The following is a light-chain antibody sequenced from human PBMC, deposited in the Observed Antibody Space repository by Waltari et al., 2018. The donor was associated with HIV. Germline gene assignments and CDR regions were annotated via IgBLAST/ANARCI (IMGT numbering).Light chain of an antibody. V-gene: IGLV3-1*01. Sequence: SYELTQTPSVSVSPGQTARITCTGDKLEERFASWYQQRPGQSPRLVTYQDTKRPSGIPGRFSGSNSGHTATLTISGTQAMDEAFYYCQAWADNTVVVFGGGTRLAVL. CDR2: QDT. CDR3: QAWADNTVVV. CDR1: KLEERF. J-gene: IGLJ2*01.